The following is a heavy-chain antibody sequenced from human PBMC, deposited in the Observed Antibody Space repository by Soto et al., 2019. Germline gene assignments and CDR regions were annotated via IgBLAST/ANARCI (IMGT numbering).Heavy chain of an antibody. Sequence: EVQLLESGGGLVQPGGSLRLSCAASGFTFSSYAMSWVRQAPGKGLEWVSAISGSGGSTYYADSVKGRFTISRDNSKNTRDLQMNSLRAEDTAVYYCAKDMRWEPYYFDYWGQGTLVTVSS. CDR2: ISGSGGST. CDR3: AKDMRWEPYYFDY. V-gene: IGHV3-23*01. D-gene: IGHD1-26*01. CDR1: GFTFSSYA. J-gene: IGHJ4*02.